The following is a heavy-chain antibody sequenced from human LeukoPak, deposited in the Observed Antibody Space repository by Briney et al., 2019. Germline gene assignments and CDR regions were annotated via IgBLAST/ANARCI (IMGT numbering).Heavy chain of an antibody. CDR1: VCSISSSSYY. J-gene: IGHJ4*02. V-gene: IGHV4-39*01. D-gene: IGHD1-1*01. CDR2: IYYRGST. CDR3: ARLTLLQESAY. Sequence: SETLSLTCTISVCSISSSSYYWGWIRQPPAKGLEWIGSIYYRGSTYYNPSLKSRVTISVDTSKNQLSLKVRSVTAADTSVYYCARLTLLQESAYWGQGTLVTVSS.